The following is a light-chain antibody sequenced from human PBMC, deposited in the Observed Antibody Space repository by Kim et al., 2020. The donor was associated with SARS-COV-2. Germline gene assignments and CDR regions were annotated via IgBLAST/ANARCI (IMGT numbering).Light chain of an antibody. CDR3: SAWDDRLNGPV. V-gene: IGLV1-36*01. CDR2: YDD. J-gene: IGLJ2*01. CDR1: SSNIGNNA. Sequence: RQRVTIACSGSSSNIGNNAVNWYQQLPGKAPKLLIYYDDLLPSGVSDRFSGSKSGTSASLAISGLQPEDEADYYCSAWDDRLNGPVFGGGTQLTVL.